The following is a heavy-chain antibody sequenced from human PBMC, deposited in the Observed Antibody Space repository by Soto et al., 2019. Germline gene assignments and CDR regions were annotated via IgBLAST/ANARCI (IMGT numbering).Heavy chain of an antibody. V-gene: IGHV1-18*01. J-gene: IGHJ4*02. D-gene: IGHD3-16*01. Sequence: EASVKVSCKASGYTFTISGISWVRQAPGQGLEWMGWISAYNGNTNYAQNFQGRVILTTDTSTSTAYMELRSLRSDDTAVYYCARGGTPLDYWGQGTLVTVSS. CDR2: ISAYNGNT. CDR3: ARGGTPLDY. CDR1: GYTFTISG.